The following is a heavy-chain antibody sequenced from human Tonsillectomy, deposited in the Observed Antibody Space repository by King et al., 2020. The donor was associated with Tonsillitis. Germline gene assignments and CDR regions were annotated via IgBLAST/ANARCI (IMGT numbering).Heavy chain of an antibody. Sequence: VQLVESGGGVVQPGGSLRLSCAASGLNFDDYAMHWVRPAPGKGLEWVSLISGDGGSPYYADSVKGRFTVSRDNSKNSLYLQMNSLRTEDTAFYYCAKAPGRWLHDGFDIWGQGTMVTVSS. V-gene: IGHV3-43*02. CDR3: AKAPGRWLHDGFDI. J-gene: IGHJ3*02. CDR2: ISGDGGSP. CDR1: GLNFDDYA. D-gene: IGHD4-23*01.